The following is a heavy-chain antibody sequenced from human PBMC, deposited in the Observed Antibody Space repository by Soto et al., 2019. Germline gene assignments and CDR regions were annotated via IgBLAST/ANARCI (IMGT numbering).Heavy chain of an antibody. V-gene: IGHV4-34*01. CDR2: INDSGST. Sequence: QVQLQQWGAGLLKPSETLSLTCAVYGGSFSGYYWSWIRQPPGKGLEWIGEINDSGSTNYNPSPKSRGTISVDTSKNQFSLKLSSVTAADTAVYYCARAAPRYCSGGSCSSGRDYWGQGTLVTVSS. CDR3: ARAAPRYCSGGSCSSGRDY. J-gene: IGHJ4*02. D-gene: IGHD2-15*01. CDR1: GGSFSGYY.